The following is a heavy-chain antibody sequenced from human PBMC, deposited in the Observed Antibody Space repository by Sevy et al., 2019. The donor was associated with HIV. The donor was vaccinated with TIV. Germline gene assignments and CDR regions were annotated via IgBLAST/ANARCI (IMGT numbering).Heavy chain of an antibody. CDR3: AKAEGVPPNWFDP. CDR1: GFTFSSYN. D-gene: IGHD1-1*01. Sequence: GGSLRLSCAASGFTFSSYNMNWVRQAPGKGLEGVSSISNSGSYIYYAGSVKGRFTISRDNAKNSLYLQMNSLRAEDTAVYYCAKAEGVPPNWFDPWGQGTLVTVSS. CDR2: ISNSGSYI. J-gene: IGHJ5*02. V-gene: IGHV3-21*01.